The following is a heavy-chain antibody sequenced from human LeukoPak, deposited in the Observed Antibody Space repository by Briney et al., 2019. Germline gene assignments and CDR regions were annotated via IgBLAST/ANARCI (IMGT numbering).Heavy chain of an antibody. Sequence: SETLSLTCTVSGGSISNYYWSWIRQPAGKGLEWIGRIYSSGTTIYNPSLKSRVTMSVDTSKNQFSLKLSSVTAADTAVYYCARERRGYSNMDVWGQGTTVTVSS. CDR1: GGSISNYY. CDR3: ARERRGYSNMDV. J-gene: IGHJ6*02. CDR2: IYSSGTT. D-gene: IGHD3-22*01. V-gene: IGHV4-4*07.